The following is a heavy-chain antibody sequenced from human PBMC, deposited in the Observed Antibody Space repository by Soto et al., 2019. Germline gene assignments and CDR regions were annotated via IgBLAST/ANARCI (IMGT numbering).Heavy chain of an antibody. Sequence: GASVKVSCKASGYTFTSYAMHWVRQAPGQRLEWMGWSNAGNGNTKYSQKFQGRVTITRDTSASTAYMELSSLRSEDTDVYYCARVFGGSGSYLTWFDPWGQGTLVTVSS. CDR1: GYTFTSYA. CDR3: ARVFGGSGSYLTWFDP. D-gene: IGHD1-26*01. CDR2: SNAGNGNT. V-gene: IGHV1-3*01. J-gene: IGHJ5*02.